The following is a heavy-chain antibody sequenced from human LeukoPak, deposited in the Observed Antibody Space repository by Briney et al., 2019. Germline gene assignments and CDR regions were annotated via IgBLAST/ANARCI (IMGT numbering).Heavy chain of an antibody. Sequence: PSQTLSLTCTVSGGSISSGDYYWSWIRQPPGKGLEWIGYIYYSGSTYYNPSLKSRVTISVDTSKNQFSLKLSSVTAADTAVYYCARDHHGDYAFDYWGQGTLVTVSS. CDR2: IYYSGST. D-gene: IGHD4-17*01. V-gene: IGHV4-30-4*01. CDR1: GGSISSGDYY. CDR3: ARDHHGDYAFDY. J-gene: IGHJ4*02.